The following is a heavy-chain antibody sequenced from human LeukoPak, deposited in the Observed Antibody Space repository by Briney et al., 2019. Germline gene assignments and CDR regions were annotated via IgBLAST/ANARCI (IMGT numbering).Heavy chain of an antibody. CDR3: ARGLIAVAGTGDY. Sequence: PGRSLRLSCAASGFTFSSYGMHWVRQAPGKGLEWVSVIWYDGSNKYYADSVKGRFTISRDNSKNTLYLQMNSLRAEDTAVYYCARGLIAVAGTGDYWGQGTLVTVSS. D-gene: IGHD6-19*01. CDR2: IWYDGSNK. V-gene: IGHV3-33*01. J-gene: IGHJ4*02. CDR1: GFTFSSYG.